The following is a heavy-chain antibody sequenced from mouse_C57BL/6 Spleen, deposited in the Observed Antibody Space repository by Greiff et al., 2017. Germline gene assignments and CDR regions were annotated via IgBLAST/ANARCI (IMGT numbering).Heavy chain of an antibody. V-gene: IGHV5-17*01. Sequence: DVMLVESGGGLVKPGGSLKLSCAASGFTFSDYGMHWVRQAPEKGLEWVAYISSGSSTIYYADTVKGRFTISRDNAKNTLFLQMTSLRSEDTAMYYCARPYDYDDWFAYWGQGTLVTVSA. CDR3: ARPYDYDDWFAY. CDR2: ISSGSSTI. J-gene: IGHJ3*01. D-gene: IGHD2-4*01. CDR1: GFTFSDYG.